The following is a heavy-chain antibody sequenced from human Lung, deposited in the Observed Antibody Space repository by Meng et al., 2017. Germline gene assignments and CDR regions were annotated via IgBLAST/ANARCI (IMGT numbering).Heavy chain of an antibody. CDR1: GYTFIRYG. V-gene: IGHV1-18*01. CDR2: ISTYNGNT. D-gene: IGHD4-17*01. J-gene: IGHJ2*01. Sequence: QVQLVQSGAEVKNPWASVKASWKASGYTFIRYGISWVRQAPGQGLEWMGWISTYNGNTNYAQKFQGRVTMTTDTSTSTAYMELRSLRSDDTAVYYCAVMGLYGDYDNWYFDLWGRGTLVTVSS. CDR3: AVMGLYGDYDNWYFDL.